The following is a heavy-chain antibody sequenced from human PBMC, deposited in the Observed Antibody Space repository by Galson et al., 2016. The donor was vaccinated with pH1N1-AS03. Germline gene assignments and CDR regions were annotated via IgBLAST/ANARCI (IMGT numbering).Heavy chain of an antibody. D-gene: IGHD1-26*01. CDR1: RIPFSSHW. J-gene: IGHJ4*02. Sequence: SLRLSCAASRIPFSSHWMHWIRQVPGKGLVWVSQINTDGTETIYADSVKGRFTISRDNAKNTLYLQMDSLRAEDTAMYYCTNSLVYWGQGTLVTVSS. V-gene: IGHV3-74*01. CDR2: INTDGTET. CDR3: TNSLVY.